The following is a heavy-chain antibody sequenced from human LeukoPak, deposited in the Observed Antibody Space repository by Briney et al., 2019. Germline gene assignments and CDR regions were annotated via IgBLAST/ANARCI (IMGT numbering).Heavy chain of an antibody. Sequence: PGGSLRLSCAASGFTFSSYAMNWVRQAPGKGLEWVSSISLISNDIYYAASVRGRFIISRDNAKNLLSLQMNSLRAEDTALYYCARVDTSLQRNDALDIWGQGTMVSVSS. V-gene: IGHV3-21*01. CDR1: GFTFSSYA. CDR2: ISLISNDI. J-gene: IGHJ3*02. CDR3: ARVDTSLQRNDALDI. D-gene: IGHD2/OR15-2a*01.